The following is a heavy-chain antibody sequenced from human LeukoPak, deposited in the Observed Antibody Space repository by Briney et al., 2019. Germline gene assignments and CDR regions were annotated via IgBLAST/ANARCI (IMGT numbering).Heavy chain of an antibody. CDR3: ARGQRTTIFGVVIRYNWFDP. D-gene: IGHD3-3*01. V-gene: IGHV4-34*01. CDR1: GGSFSGYY. J-gene: IGHJ5*02. CDR2: INHSGST. Sequence: SETLSLTCAVYGGSFSGYYWSWIRQPPGKGLGWIGEINHSGSTNYNPSLKSRVTISVDTSKNQFSLKLSSVTAADTAVYYCARGQRTTIFGVVIRYNWFDPWGQGTLVTVSS.